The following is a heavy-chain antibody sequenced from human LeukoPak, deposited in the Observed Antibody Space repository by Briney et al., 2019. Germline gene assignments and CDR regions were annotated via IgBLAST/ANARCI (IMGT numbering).Heavy chain of an antibody. J-gene: IGHJ4*02. CDR3: AKDRDSSGDY. V-gene: IGHV3-43*02. CDR1: GFTFDDYA. D-gene: IGHD6-19*01. Sequence: GGSLRLSCAASGFTFDDYAMHWVRQAPGKGLEWVSLISGDAGSTYYADSVKGGFTISRDNSKNFLYLQMNSLRTEDTALYYCAKDRDSSGDYWGQGTLVTVSS. CDR2: ISGDAGST.